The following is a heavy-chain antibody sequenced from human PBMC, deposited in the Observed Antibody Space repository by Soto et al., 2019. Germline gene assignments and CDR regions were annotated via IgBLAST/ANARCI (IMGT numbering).Heavy chain of an antibody. Sequence: QVQLQESGPGLVKPSQTLSLTCTFSGGSISSGDYYWSWIRQHPGKGLEWIGYIYYSGGTYYNPSLKSRVTISGDTSKNQFSLKLSSVTAADTAVYYCARWWSGSRQGFDPWGQGTLVTVSS. D-gene: IGHD3-3*01. CDR3: ARWWSGSRQGFDP. CDR1: GGSISSGDYY. V-gene: IGHV4-31*03. J-gene: IGHJ5*02. CDR2: IYYSGGT.